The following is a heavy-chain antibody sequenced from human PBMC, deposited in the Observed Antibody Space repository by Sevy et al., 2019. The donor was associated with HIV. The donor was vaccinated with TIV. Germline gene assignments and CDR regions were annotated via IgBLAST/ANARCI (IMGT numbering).Heavy chain of an antibody. CDR1: GFAFSSYE. J-gene: IGHJ4*02. CDR3: ARHLPPSATIVAHFDY. Sequence: GGCLRLSCAASGFAFSSYEMNWVRQAPGKGLERVSYISSSGKSISYADSVKGRFTISRDNAKNSLYLQMNSLRAEDTAVYYCARHLPPSATIVAHFDYWGQGILVTVSS. CDR2: ISSSGKSI. D-gene: IGHD5-12*01. V-gene: IGHV3-48*03.